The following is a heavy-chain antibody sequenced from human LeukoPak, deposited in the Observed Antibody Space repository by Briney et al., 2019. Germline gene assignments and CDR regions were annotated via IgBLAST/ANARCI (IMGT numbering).Heavy chain of an antibody. Sequence: SETLSLTCTVSGYSISSGYYWGWIRQPPGKGLEWIGSIYYSGSTYYNPSLKSRVIISVDTSKSQFSLKLTSVTAADTAVYYCASLRPIDYWGQGTLVTVSS. CDR3: ASLRPIDY. CDR1: GYSISSGYY. CDR2: IYYSGST. V-gene: IGHV4-38-2*02. J-gene: IGHJ4*02.